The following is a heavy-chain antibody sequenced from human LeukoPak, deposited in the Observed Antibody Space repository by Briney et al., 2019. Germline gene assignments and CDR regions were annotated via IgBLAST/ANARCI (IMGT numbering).Heavy chain of an antibody. CDR3: ARDGTWGWAQYDY. CDR1: GFTFSSHA. J-gene: IGHJ4*02. Sequence: GSALRLSCAVSGFTFSSHAMGWVRQAPGKGLEWVAGITAYGADRNYADSVKGRFTISRDNSKSTLDLQMNSLRAEDTALYYCARDGTWGWAQYDYWVQGILVTVSS. CDR2: ITAYGADR. V-gene: IGHV3-23*01. D-gene: IGHD1-1*01.